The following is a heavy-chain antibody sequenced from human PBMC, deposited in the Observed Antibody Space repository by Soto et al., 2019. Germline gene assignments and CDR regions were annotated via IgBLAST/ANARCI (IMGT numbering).Heavy chain of an antibody. Sequence: QVQLVQSGAEVKKPGASVKVSCKASGYTFTSYDINWVRQATGQGLEWMGWMNPNSGNTGYAQKFQGRVTMTRNTSIRTAYMERSRLRSEDTAVYYCARVGYYYDSSGYYLRFECWGQGTLVTVSS. CDR1: GYTFTSYD. J-gene: IGHJ4*02. CDR2: MNPNSGNT. CDR3: ARVGYYYDSSGYYLRFEC. V-gene: IGHV1-8*01. D-gene: IGHD3-22*01.